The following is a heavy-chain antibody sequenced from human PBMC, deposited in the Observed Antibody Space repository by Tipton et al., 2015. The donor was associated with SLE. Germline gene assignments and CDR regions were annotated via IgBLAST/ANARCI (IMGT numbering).Heavy chain of an antibody. V-gene: IGHV4-61*05. CDR2: IYYSGST. J-gene: IGHJ1*01. CDR3: ARVRGRGYFQH. CDR1: GGSISSSSYY. Sequence: TLSLTCTVSGGSISSSSYYWGWIRQPPGKGLEWIGYIYYSGSTNYNPSLKSRVTISVDTSKNQFSLKLSSVTAADTRVYYCARVRGRGYFQHWGQGTLVTVSS. D-gene: IGHD3-10*01.